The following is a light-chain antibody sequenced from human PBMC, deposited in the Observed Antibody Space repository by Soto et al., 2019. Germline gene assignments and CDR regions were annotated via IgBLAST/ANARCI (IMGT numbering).Light chain of an antibody. CDR2: AAS. CDR1: ESISAN. CDR3: QQLNNYPRT. V-gene: IGKV1-5*01. J-gene: IGKJ1*01. Sequence: DIQMTQSPSTLSASVGDRVTITCRASESISANLAWYQQKPGKAPNLLIYAASTLQSGVPSRFSGSGSGTDFTLTISSLQPEDFATYYCQQLNNYPRTVGQGTKVDIK.